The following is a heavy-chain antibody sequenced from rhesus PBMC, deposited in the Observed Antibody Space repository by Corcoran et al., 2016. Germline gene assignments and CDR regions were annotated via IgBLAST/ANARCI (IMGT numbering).Heavy chain of an antibody. CDR3: AGGPGRIVDY. Sequence: EVQLVESGGGLAKPGGSLRLSCAASGFTFSDYYMHWVRQASGKGLEWVPRIRNGGGSTCYADSVKGRFTISRENAKNTLYLQMDSLRAEDTAVYYCAGGPGRIVDYWGQGVLVTVSS. D-gene: IGHD3-34*01. V-gene: IGHV3-59*01. CDR1: GFTFSDYY. CDR2: IRNGGGST. J-gene: IGHJ4*01.